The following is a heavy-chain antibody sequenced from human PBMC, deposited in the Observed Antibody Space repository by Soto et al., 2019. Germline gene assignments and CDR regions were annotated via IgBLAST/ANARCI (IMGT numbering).Heavy chain of an antibody. V-gene: IGHV3-30*18. CDR1: GFTFSNYG. D-gene: IGHD4-17*01. J-gene: IGHJ4*02. Sequence: QVQLVESGGGVVQPGRSLRLSCAASGFTFSNYGMHWVRQAPGKGLEWVAVISYHGSDKYYADSVKGRFTISRDNSKNPLYLQMDRLRAEDTAVYYCAKDHLTTTGTTVGYWGQGNRVNVSS. CDR3: AKDHLTTTGTTVGY. CDR2: ISYHGSDK.